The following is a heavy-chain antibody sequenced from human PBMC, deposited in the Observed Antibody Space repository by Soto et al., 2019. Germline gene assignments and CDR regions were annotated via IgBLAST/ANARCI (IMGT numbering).Heavy chain of an antibody. CDR3: ARATCSSTSCYGWLVWFDP. CDR1: GGSISSYY. Sequence: QVQLQESGPGLVKPSETLSLTCTVSGGSISSYYWSWIRQPPGKGLEWIGYIYYSGSTNYNPSRTSRVTISVDTSKNQFSLKLSSVTAADTAVYYCARATCSSTSCYGWLVWFDPWGQGTLVTVSS. V-gene: IGHV4-59*01. J-gene: IGHJ5*02. CDR2: IYYSGST. D-gene: IGHD2-2*01.